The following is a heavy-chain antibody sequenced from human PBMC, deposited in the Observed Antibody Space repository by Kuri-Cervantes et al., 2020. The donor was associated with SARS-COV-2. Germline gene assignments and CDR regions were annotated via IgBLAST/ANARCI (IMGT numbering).Heavy chain of an antibody. CDR3: ARDAAADNLSDY. J-gene: IGHJ4*02. CDR2: IIPIFGIA. CDR1: GGTSSSYA. V-gene: IGHV1-69*04. D-gene: IGHD6-13*01. Sequence: SVKVSCKASGGTSSSYAISWVRQAPGQGLEWMGRIIPIFGIANYAQKFQGRVTITADKSTSTAYMELSSLRSVDTAVYYCARDAAADNLSDYWGQGTLVTVSS.